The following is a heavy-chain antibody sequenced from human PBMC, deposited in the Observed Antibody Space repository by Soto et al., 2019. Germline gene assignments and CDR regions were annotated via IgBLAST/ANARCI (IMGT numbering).Heavy chain of an antibody. CDR1: GFTFSSYE. CDR2: ISSSGSTI. Sequence: PGGSLRLSCAASGFTFSSYEMNWVRQAPGKGLEWVSYISSSGSTIYYADSVKGRFTISRDNAKSSLYLQMNSLRAEDTAVYYCARDKIAAAGSLYYYYYGMDVWGQGTTVTVSS. V-gene: IGHV3-48*03. CDR3: ARDKIAAAGSLYYYYYGMDV. D-gene: IGHD6-13*01. J-gene: IGHJ6*02.